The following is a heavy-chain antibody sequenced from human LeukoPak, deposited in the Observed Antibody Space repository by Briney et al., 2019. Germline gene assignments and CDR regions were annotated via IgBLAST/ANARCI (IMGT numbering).Heavy chain of an antibody. D-gene: IGHD2-15*01. CDR1: GFTFGDYA. CDR3: TRGAGGVSGYCSGGSCNIDY. Sequence: PGRSLRLSCTVSGFTFGDYALSWVRQAPGKGLEWVGFIRSKPYGGTIEYAPSVKGRFTISRDDSKSIAYLQMNSLKTEDTAMYYCTRGAGGVSGYCSGGSCNIDYWGRGTLVTVSS. CDR2: IRSKPYGGTI. J-gene: IGHJ4*02. V-gene: IGHV3-49*04.